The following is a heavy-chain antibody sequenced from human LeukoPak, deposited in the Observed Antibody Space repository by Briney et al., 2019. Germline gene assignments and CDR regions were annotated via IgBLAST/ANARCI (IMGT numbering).Heavy chain of an antibody. CDR2: ISSSSSTI. V-gene: IGHV3-48*04. CDR1: GFTFSSYS. CDR3: ARGGAPGIAAAGNWFDP. Sequence: GGSLRLSCAASGFTFSSYSMNWVRQASGKGLEWVSYISSSSSTIYYADSVKGRFTISRDNAKNSLYLQMNSLRAEDTAVYYCARGGAPGIAAAGNWFDPWGQGTLVTVSS. D-gene: IGHD6-13*01. J-gene: IGHJ5*02.